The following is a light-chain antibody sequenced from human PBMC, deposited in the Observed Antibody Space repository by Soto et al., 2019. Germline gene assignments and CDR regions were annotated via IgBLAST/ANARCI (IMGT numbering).Light chain of an antibody. J-gene: IGLJ1*01. CDR3: CSYAGSSTYV. V-gene: IGLV2-23*01. CDR2: EGS. CDR1: RSDVGNYNL. Sequence: QSALTQPASVSGSPGQSITSSCTGTRSDVGNYNLVSWYQQHPGKAPKLMIYEGSKRPSGVSNRFSGSKSGNTASLTISILQAEDEADYYCCSYAGSSTYVFGTGTKVTVL.